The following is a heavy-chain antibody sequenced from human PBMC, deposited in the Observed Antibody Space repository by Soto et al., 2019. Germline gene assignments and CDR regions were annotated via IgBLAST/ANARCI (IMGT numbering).Heavy chain of an antibody. J-gene: IGHJ4*02. Sequence: EVPLLESGGGLVQPGGSLRLSCAASGFTFSSYAMSWVRQAPGKGLEWVSATSGSGSNTYYGDSVKGRFTISRDNSKNTLYLQMNSRRAEDTAIYYCAKEELERQGSGFDHWGQGTLVTVSS. CDR3: AKEELERQGSGFDH. V-gene: IGHV3-23*01. CDR1: GFTFSSYA. D-gene: IGHD1-1*01. CDR2: TSGSGSNT.